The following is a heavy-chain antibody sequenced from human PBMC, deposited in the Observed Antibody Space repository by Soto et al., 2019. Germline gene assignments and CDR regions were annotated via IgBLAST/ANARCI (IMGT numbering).Heavy chain of an antibody. V-gene: IGHV4-34*01. CDR2: INHSGST. Sequence: SETLSLTCAVYGGSFSGYYWSWIRQPPGKGLEWIGEINHSGSTNYNPSLKSRVTISVDTSKNQFSLKLSSVTAADTAVYYCAVLIKAAAGTKGYYGMDVWGQGTTVTVSS. J-gene: IGHJ6*02. CDR3: AVLIKAAAGTKGYYGMDV. CDR1: GGSFSGYY. D-gene: IGHD6-13*01.